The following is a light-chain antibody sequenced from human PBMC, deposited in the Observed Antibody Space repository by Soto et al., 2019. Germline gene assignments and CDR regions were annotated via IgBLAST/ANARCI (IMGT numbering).Light chain of an antibody. CDR1: QGISSA. Sequence: AIQLTQSPSSLSASVGDRVTITCRASQGISSALAWYHQKPGKAPKLLIYDASTLESGVPSRFSGSGSGTDFTLTISSLQPEDFATYYCQQFNSYPSLTFGGGTNVEIK. CDR2: DAS. J-gene: IGKJ4*01. V-gene: IGKV1-13*02. CDR3: QQFNSYPSLT.